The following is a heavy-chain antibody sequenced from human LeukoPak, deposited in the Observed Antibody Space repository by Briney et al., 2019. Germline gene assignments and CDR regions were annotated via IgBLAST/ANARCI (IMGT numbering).Heavy chain of an antibody. D-gene: IGHD1/OR15-1a*01. CDR3: ARENNGYYYGMDV. J-gene: IGHJ6*02. CDR2: TSSDLNVK. CDR1: GLTFRNYV. V-gene: IGHV3-30*14. Sequence: GGSLRLSCAASGLTFRNYVIHWVRQAPGKGLEWVAVTSSDLNVKLYADSVKGRFTISRDNSKNTLYLQMNSLRAEDTAVYYCARENNGYYYGMDVWGQGTTVTVSS.